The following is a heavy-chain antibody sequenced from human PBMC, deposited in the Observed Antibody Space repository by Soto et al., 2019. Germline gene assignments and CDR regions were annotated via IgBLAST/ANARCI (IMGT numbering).Heavy chain of an antibody. V-gene: IGHV1-69*01. CDR2: IIPIFGTA. D-gene: IGHD2-15*01. J-gene: IGHJ4*02. CDR3: ARGGGGYCSGGSCYGLFKS. Sequence: QVQLVQSGAEVKKPGSSVKVSCKASGGTFSSYAISWVRQAPGQGLEWMGGIIPIFGTANYGQKFQGRVTITADESTSTAYMELSSLRSEDTAVYYCARGGGGYCSGGSCYGLFKSWGQGTLVTVSS. CDR1: GGTFSSYA.